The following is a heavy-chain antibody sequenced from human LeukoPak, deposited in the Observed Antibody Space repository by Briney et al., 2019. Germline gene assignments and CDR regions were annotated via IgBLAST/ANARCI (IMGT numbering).Heavy chain of an antibody. V-gene: IGHV4-39*07. D-gene: IGHD4-11*01. CDR1: GGSISSSSYY. CDR3: ARSPASTVTARYYYYYMDV. J-gene: IGHJ6*03. CDR2: INHSGST. Sequence: SETLSLTCTVSGGSISSSSYYWSWIGQPPGKGLEWIGEINHSGSTNYNPSLKSRVTISVDTSKNQFSLKLSSVTAADTAVYYCARSPASTVTARYYYYYMDVWGKGTTVTVSS.